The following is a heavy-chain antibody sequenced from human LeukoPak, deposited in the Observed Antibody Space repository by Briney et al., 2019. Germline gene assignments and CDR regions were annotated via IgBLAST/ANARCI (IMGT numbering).Heavy chain of an antibody. CDR1: GFTFSSYA. J-gene: IGHJ4*02. V-gene: IGHV3-23*01. CDR3: ARDIGYCSGGSCFYFDY. CDR2: ISGSGGST. D-gene: IGHD2-15*01. Sequence: GGSLRLSCAASGFTFSSYAMSWLRQAPGKGLEWVSAISGSGGSTYYADSVKGRFTISRDNSKNTLYLQMNSLRAEDTAVYYCARDIGYCSGGSCFYFDYWGQGTLVTVSS.